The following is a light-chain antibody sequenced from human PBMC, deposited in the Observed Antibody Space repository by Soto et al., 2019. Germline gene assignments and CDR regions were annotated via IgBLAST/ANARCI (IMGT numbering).Light chain of an antibody. CDR2: SNY. CDR1: SSNIGSKT. J-gene: IGLJ1*01. Sequence: QSVLTQPPSASGTPGQRLTISCSGSSSNIGSKTVNWYQQLPGTAPKLLIYSNYQRPSGVPDRFSGSQSGTSASLAISGLQSEDEADYYCSAWDASLNGYVFGTGTKLTVL. V-gene: IGLV1-44*01. CDR3: SAWDASLNGYV.